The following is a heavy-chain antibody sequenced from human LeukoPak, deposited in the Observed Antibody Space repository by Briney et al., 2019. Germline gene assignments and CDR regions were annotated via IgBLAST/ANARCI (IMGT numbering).Heavy chain of an antibody. Sequence: SETLSLTCTVSGGSISSGDYYWSWIRQPPGKGLEWIAYMYYSGSTYYNPSLKSRVTMSADTSKNQLSLKLSSVTAADTAVYYCARPYYYDSRIDPWGQGIMVTVSS. CDR3: ARPYYYDSRIDP. CDR2: MYYSGST. J-gene: IGHJ5*02. CDR1: GGSISSGDYY. V-gene: IGHV4-30-4*01. D-gene: IGHD3-22*01.